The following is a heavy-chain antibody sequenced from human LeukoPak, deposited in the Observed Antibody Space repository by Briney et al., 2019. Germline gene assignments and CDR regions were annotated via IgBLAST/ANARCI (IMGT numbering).Heavy chain of an antibody. CDR2: INHSGST. CDR3: ARAAPYYDYVWGSFSPLDY. CDR1: GGSFSGYY. V-gene: IGHV4-34*01. J-gene: IGHJ4*02. D-gene: IGHD3-16*01. Sequence: PSETLSLTCAVYGGSFSGYYWSWIRQPPGKGLEWIGEINHSGSTNYNPSLKSRVTISVDTSKNQFSLKLSSVTAADTAVYYCARAAPYYDYVWGSFSPLDYWGQGTLVTVSS.